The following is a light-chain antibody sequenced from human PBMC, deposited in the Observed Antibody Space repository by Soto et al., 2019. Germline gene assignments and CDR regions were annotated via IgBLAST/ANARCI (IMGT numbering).Light chain of an antibody. V-gene: IGLV2-14*01. CDR3: SSYTGSSTLV. J-gene: IGLJ2*01. CDR1: NSDVGGYNY. CDR2: EVS. Sequence: QSALTQPASVSGSPGQSITISCTGTNSDVGGYNYVSWYQQHPGKAPKLMIYEVSNRPSGVSNRFSGPKSGNTASLTISGLQAEDEANYYCSSYTGSSTLVFGGGTKLTVL.